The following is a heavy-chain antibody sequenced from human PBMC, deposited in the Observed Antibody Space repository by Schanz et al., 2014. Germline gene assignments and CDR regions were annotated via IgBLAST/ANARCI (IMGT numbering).Heavy chain of an antibody. CDR2: IIPSLGLA. CDR1: GGTFSSFG. D-gene: IGHD2-21*01. J-gene: IGHJ4*02. V-gene: IGHV1-69*04. CDR3: ARDRLECGAECYSVEVFEI. Sequence: VQLEQSGAEVKKPGSSVQVSCKASGGTFSSFGINWVRQAPGQGLEWMGRIIPSLGLAKYEQKFQDKVTITADTSTDTAYMELSGLRTEDTAVYYCARDRLECGAECYSVEVFEIWGQGTLVIVSS.